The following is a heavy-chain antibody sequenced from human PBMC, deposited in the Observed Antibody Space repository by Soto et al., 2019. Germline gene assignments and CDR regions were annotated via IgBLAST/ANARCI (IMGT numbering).Heavy chain of an antibody. Sequence: QVQLVQSGPEVKQPGASAKVSCKTSGYIFSNFGISWMRQVPGQGLEWMGWISGYNGNTNYVQKFQDRVTLTTDTSTNTAYMELRSLRSDDTAVYYCARASGGGVGTTSYWGQGTLVTVSS. CDR3: ARASGGGVGTTSY. CDR1: GYIFSNFG. CDR2: ISGYNGNT. J-gene: IGHJ4*02. D-gene: IGHD1-26*01. V-gene: IGHV1-18*01.